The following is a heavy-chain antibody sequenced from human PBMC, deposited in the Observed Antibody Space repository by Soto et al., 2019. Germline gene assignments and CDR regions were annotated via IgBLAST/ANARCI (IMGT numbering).Heavy chain of an antibody. D-gene: IGHD1-1*01. CDR1: GASVSSNSAA. V-gene: IGHV6-1*01. Sequence: QTLSLTCAISGASVSSNSAAWNWIRQSPSRGLEWLGRTYYRSNWYNDYAVSVKSRITINPDTSKNQFSLQLNSVTPEDTAVYYCARERAITWNNQVIDYWGQGTLVTVSS. CDR2: TYYRSNWYN. J-gene: IGHJ4*02. CDR3: ARERAITWNNQVIDY.